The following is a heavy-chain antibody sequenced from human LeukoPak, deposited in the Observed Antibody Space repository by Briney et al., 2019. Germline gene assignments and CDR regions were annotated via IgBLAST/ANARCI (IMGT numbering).Heavy chain of an antibody. J-gene: IGHJ4*02. CDR3: ASLDRGYYYSFDY. CDR2: IRYDGSNK. D-gene: IGHD2/OR15-2a*01. V-gene: IGHV3-30*02. Sequence: QPGGSLTLSCAASGFTLSSYGMHWVRQAPGKGLEWVAFIRYDGSNKYYADSVKGRFTISRDNAKNSLYLQMNSLRAEDTAVYYCASLDRGYYYSFDYWGQGTLVTVSS. CDR1: GFTLSSYG.